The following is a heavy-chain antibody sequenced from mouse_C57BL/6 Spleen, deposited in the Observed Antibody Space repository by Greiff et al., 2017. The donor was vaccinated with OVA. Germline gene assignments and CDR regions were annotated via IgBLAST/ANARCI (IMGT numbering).Heavy chain of an antibody. CDR1: GYTFTSYW. J-gene: IGHJ4*01. D-gene: IGHD2-4*01. Sequence: QVQLQQPGAELVKPGASVKLSCKASGYTFTSYWMHWVKQRPGQGLEWIGMIHPNSGSTNYNEKFKSKATLTVDKSSSTAYMQLSSLTSEDSAVYYSASNYDEEGYAMDYWGQGTSVTVSS. V-gene: IGHV1-64*01. CDR2: IHPNSGST. CDR3: ASNYDEEGYAMDY.